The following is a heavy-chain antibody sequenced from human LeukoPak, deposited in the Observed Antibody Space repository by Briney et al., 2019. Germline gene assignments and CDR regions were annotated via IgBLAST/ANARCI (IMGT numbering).Heavy chain of an antibody. V-gene: IGHV1-69*13. J-gene: IGHJ4*02. CDR3: ASLIQYATPGYYFDY. CDR1: GGTFSSYA. Sequence: GASVTVSFKASGGTFSSYAISWVRQAPGQGLEWMGGIIPIFGTANYAQKFQGRVTITADESTSTAYMELSSLRSEDTAVYYCASLIQYATPGYYFDYWGQGTLVTVSS. CDR2: IIPIFGTA.